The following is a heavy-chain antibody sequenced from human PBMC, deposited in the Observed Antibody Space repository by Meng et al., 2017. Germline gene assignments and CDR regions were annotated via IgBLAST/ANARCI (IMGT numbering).Heavy chain of an antibody. CDR1: GFTFSSYA. V-gene: IGHV3-30*01. D-gene: IGHD3-10*01. CDR3: AREGVEVRGVSLDY. J-gene: IGHJ4*02. Sequence: LGGCVGSVGHPVWVRRSSCSAFGFTFSSYAMHWVRQAPGKGLEWVAGISYDGSNKYYADSVKGRFTISRDNSKNTLYLQMNSLRAEDTAVYYCAREGVEVRGVSLDYWGQGTLVTVSS. CDR2: ISYDGSNK.